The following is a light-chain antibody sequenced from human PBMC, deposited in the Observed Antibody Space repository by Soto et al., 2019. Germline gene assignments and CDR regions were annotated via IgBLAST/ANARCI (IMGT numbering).Light chain of an antibody. Sequence: QSVLTQPASVSGSPGQSITISCTGTSSDVGGYNYVSWYRQHPDKAPKVMIYDVSSLPSGVSNRFSGSKSGNTASLTISGLQAEDEADYYCSSYRSGSTHYVFGTGTKVTVL. J-gene: IGLJ1*01. V-gene: IGLV2-14*01. CDR3: SSYRSGSTHYV. CDR1: SSDVGGYNY. CDR2: DVS.